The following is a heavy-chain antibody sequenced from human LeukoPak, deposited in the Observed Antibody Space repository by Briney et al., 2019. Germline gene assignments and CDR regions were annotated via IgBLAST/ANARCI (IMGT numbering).Heavy chain of an antibody. J-gene: IGHJ4*02. D-gene: IGHD3-3*01. V-gene: IGHV4-39*01. CDR3: AGKVGYYDFWSGYYNPYYFDY. Sequence: SETLSLTCTVSGGSIRSSSYYWGWIRQPPGKGLEWIGSIYYSGSTYYNPSLKSRVTISVDTSKNQFSLKLSSVTAADTAVYYCAGKVGYYDFWSGYYNPYYFDYWGQGTLVTVSS. CDR1: GGSIRSSSYY. CDR2: IYYSGST.